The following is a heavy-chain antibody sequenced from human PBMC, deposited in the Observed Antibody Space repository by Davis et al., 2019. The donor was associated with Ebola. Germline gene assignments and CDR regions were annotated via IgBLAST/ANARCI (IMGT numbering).Heavy chain of an antibody. D-gene: IGHD2-2*02. CDR2: ISGSGGST. CDR3: AKGGLGHIVVVPAAIRLYFDY. J-gene: IGHJ4*02. CDR1: GFTFSSYA. V-gene: IGHV3-23*01. Sequence: GESLKISCAASGFTFSSYAMSWVRQAPGKGLEWVSAISGSGGSTYYADSVKGRFTISRDNSKNTLYLQMNSLRAEDTAVYYCAKGGLGHIVVVPAAIRLYFDYWGQGTLVTVSS.